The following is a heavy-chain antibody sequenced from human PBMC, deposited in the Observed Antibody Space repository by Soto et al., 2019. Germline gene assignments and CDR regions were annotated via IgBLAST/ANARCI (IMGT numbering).Heavy chain of an antibody. Sequence: SVKVSCKASGGTFSSYAISWVRQAPGQGLEWMGGIIPIFGTANYAQKFQGRVTITADKPTSTAYMELSSLRSEDTAVYYCAISLTGTTRRAGDYWGQGTLVTVSS. J-gene: IGHJ4*02. V-gene: IGHV1-69*06. CDR1: GGTFSSYA. D-gene: IGHD1-20*01. CDR3: AISLTGTTRRAGDY. CDR2: IIPIFGTA.